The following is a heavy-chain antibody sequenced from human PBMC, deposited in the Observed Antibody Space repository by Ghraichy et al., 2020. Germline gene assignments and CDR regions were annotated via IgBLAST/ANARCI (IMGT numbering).Heavy chain of an antibody. CDR2: ISASGNTV. V-gene: IGHV3-48*02. CDR1: GFTFSSYS. Sequence: GGSLRLSCGGSGFTFSSYSMNWVRQAPGKGLEWVSYISASGNTVYYADSVKGRFTISRDSATNSLYLQMNSLRDEDTAVYYCVRNNFYYFDFWGQGALVTVPS. CDR3: VRNNFYYFDF. J-gene: IGHJ4*02. D-gene: IGHD3-3*01.